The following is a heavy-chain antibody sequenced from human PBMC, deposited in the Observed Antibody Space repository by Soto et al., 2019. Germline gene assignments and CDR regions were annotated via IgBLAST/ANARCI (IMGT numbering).Heavy chain of an antibody. J-gene: IGHJ5*02. CDR2: ISGSGGST. CDR1: GFTFSSYA. V-gene: IGHV3-23*01. D-gene: IGHD6-19*01. Sequence: EVQLLESGGGLVQPGGSLRLSCAASGFTFSSYAMSWVRQAPGKGLEWVSAISGSGGSTYYADSVKGRFTISRDNSKNTLYLQMNSLRAEDTAVYYCAKSWGRAVAGRYNWFDPWGQGTLVTVSS. CDR3: AKSWGRAVAGRYNWFDP.